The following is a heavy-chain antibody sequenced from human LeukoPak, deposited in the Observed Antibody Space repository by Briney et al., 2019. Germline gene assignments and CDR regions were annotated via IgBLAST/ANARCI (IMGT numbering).Heavy chain of an antibody. V-gene: IGHV7-4-1*02. Sequence: ASVKVSCKASGYTFTTYAMNWVRQAPGQGLEWMGWINTNTGNPKYAQGLTGRFFFSLDTSVRTAYMQISRLQAEDTAVYYCARGGYRSGWDYFDYWGQGTLVSVSS. J-gene: IGHJ4*02. CDR3: ARGGYRSGWDYFDY. D-gene: IGHD6-19*01. CDR1: GYTFTTYA. CDR2: INTNTGNP.